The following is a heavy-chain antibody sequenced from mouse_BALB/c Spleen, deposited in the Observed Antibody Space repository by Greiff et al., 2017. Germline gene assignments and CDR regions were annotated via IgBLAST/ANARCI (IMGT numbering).Heavy chain of an antibody. CDR1: GYSITSDYA. Sequence: EVKLVESGPGLVKPSQSLSLTCTVTGYSITSDYAWNWIRQFPGNKLEWMGYISYRGSTSYNPSLKSRISITRDTSKNQFFLQLNSVTTEDTATYYCARYDYFDYWGQGTTLTVSS. V-gene: IGHV3-2*02. J-gene: IGHJ2*01. CDR2: ISYRGST. CDR3: ARYDYFDY.